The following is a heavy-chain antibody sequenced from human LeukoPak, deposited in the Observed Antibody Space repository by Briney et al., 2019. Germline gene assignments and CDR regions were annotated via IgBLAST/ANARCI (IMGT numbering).Heavy chain of an antibody. Sequence: SETLSLTRTVSDGSISSSSYYWGWIRQPPGKGLEWIGNIYYSGSTYYSPSLKSRVTISVDTSKNQFSLKLSSVTAADTAVYYCARHSGGYYDYWGQGTLVTVSS. D-gene: IGHD3-16*01. J-gene: IGHJ4*02. V-gene: IGHV4-39*01. CDR1: DGSISSSSYY. CDR2: IYYSGST. CDR3: ARHSGGYYDY.